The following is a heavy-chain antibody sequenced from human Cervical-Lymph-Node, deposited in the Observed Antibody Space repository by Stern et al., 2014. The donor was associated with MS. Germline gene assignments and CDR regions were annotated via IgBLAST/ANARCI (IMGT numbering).Heavy chain of an antibody. V-gene: IGHV3-9*01. D-gene: IGHD1-14*01. J-gene: IGHJ4*02. CDR1: GFTFDDYA. CDR3: AKSAATELPDGFGY. Sequence: EVQLVESGGGLVQPGRSLRLSCAASGFTFDDYAMHWVRQAPGKGLEWVSGISWNRGSIGYADSVKGRFTISRDNAKNSLYLQMNSLRAEDTALYYCAKSAATELPDGFGYWGQGTLVTVSS. CDR2: ISWNRGSI.